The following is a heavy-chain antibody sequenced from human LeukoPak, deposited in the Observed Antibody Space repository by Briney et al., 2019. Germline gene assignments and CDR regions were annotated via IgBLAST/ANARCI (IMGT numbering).Heavy chain of an antibody. V-gene: IGHV4-39*01. CDR2: IYYSGST. Sequence: SETLSLTCTVSGGSISSSSYYWGWIRQPPGKGLEWIGSIYYSGSTYYNPSLKSRVTISVDTSKNRFSLRLSSVTAADTAVYYCARLWSYVALKRGVTGPADYWGQGTLVTVSS. CDR3: ARLWSYVALKRGVTGPADY. D-gene: IGHD3-10*01. CDR1: GGSISSSSYY. J-gene: IGHJ4*02.